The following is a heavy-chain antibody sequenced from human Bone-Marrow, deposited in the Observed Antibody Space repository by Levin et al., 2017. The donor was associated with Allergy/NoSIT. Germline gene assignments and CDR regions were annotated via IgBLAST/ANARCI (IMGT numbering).Heavy chain of an antibody. CDR1: GFTVSTNY. V-gene: IGHV3-66*01. CDR3: SSAPGFSDY. J-gene: IGHJ4*02. CDR2: IFSGGST. Sequence: GGSLRLSCEASGFTVSTNYMAWVRQAPGKGLEWVSVIFSGGSTYYADSVKGRFTISRDNSKNTLYLQMNSLRVEDTAVYYCSSAPGFSDYWGEGSQVAVSS.